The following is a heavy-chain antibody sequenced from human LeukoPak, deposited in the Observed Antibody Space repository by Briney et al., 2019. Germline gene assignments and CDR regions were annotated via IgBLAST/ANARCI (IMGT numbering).Heavy chain of an antibody. D-gene: IGHD5-24*01. J-gene: IGHJ6*02. V-gene: IGHV3-30*18. CDR2: ISYDGKNK. CDR1: GFSFSNYG. Sequence: GGSLRLSCAASGFSFSNYGMHWVRQAPGKGLEWVAVISYDGKNKYYVDSVKGRFTISRGNSKNTLFLQMNSLRVEDSAVYYCAKDWRWQWNIYGMNVWGQGTTVIVSS. CDR3: AKDWRWQWNIYGMNV.